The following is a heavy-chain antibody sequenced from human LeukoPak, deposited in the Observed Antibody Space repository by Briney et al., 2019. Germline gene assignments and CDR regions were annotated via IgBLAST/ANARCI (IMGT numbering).Heavy chain of an antibody. J-gene: IGHJ4*02. CDR1: GYTFTSYY. D-gene: IGHD1-1*01. Sequence: ASVKVSCKASGYTFTSYYMHWVRQAPGQGLEWMGIINPSGGSTSYAQKFQGRVTITRDTSASTAYMELSSLRSEDTAVYYCARLHWNDDAPYFDYWGQGTLVTVSS. CDR3: ARLHWNDDAPYFDY. V-gene: IGHV1-46*01. CDR2: INPSGGST.